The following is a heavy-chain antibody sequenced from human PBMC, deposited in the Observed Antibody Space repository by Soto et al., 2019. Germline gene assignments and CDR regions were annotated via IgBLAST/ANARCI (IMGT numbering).Heavy chain of an antibody. V-gene: IGHV4-31*03. CDR1: GGSISSGGYY. D-gene: IGHD4-4*01. Sequence: QVQLQESGPGLVKPSETLSLTCTISGGSISSGGYYWSWIRQHPGKGLEWIGYIYYSGSTYYNPSLKSRVTISVDTSKNQFSLKLSSVTAADTAVYYCARDKGTVTDNWFDPWGQGTLVTVSS. J-gene: IGHJ5*02. CDR3: ARDKGTVTDNWFDP. CDR2: IYYSGST.